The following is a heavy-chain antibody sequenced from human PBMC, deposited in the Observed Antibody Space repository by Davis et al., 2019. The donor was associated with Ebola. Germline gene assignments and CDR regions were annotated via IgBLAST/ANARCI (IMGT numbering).Heavy chain of an antibody. CDR1: GFTFSYYW. J-gene: IGHJ4*02. D-gene: IGHD3-22*01. Sequence: GESLKISRAASGFTFSYYWMYLVRHALGKGLVWLGHIKEDGSQQYYLDSLKGRITITRDNAKNSLYLQMNRLSAEDTAVYYGATDRGWLAHDYWGRGTLVTVSS. CDR3: ATDRGWLAHDY. V-gene: IGHV3-7*01. CDR2: IKEDGSQQ.